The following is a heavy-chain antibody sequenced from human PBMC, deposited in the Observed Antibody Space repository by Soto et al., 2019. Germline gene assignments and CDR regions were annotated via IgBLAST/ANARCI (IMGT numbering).Heavy chain of an antibody. CDR3: ARAVAVPADIXY. CDR2: INAGNGNT. D-gene: IGHD6-19*01. Sequence: ASVKVSCKASGYTFTGYAMHWVRQAPGQRLEWMGWINAGNGNTKYSQKFQGRVTITRDTSASTAYMELSSLRSGDTAVYYCARAVAVPADIXYWSQGTLVTVSS. CDR1: GYTFTGYA. V-gene: IGHV1-3*01. J-gene: IGHJ4*02.